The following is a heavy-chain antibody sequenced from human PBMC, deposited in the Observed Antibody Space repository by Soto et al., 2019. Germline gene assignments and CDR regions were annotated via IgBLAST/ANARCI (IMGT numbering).Heavy chain of an antibody. D-gene: IGHD2-2*01. CDR1: GFTFGDYA. J-gene: IGHJ5*02. CDR2: IRSKAYGGTT. Sequence: GGSLRLSCTASGFTFGDYAMSWVRQAPGKGLEWVGFIRSKAYGGTTEYAASVKGRFTISRDDSKSIAYLQMNSLKTEDTAVYYCTSAFYCSSTSCSDWFDPWGQGTLVTVSS. CDR3: TSAFYCSSTSCSDWFDP. V-gene: IGHV3-49*04.